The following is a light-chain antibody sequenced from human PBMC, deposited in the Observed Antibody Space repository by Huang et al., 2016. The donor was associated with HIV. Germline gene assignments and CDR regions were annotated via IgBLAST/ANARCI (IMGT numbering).Light chain of an antibody. CDR1: RSVFFSSNNKNY. V-gene: IGKV4-1*01. CDR3: QQYYSNPLT. J-gene: IGKJ4*01. Sequence: DIVMTQSPDSLAVSLGERATVNCKSSRSVFFSSNNKNYLAWYQQKPGQPPKLRIYWASTRESGVPDRFSGSGSGTDFTLTISSLQAEDVAVYYCQQYYSNPLTFGGGTKVEIK. CDR2: WAS.